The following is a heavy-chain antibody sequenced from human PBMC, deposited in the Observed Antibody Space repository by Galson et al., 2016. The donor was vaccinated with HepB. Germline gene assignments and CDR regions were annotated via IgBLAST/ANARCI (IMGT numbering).Heavy chain of an antibody. Sequence: ISSGGYYWSWIRQHPGKGLEWIGYILYSGSTYYNPSLESRVTISVDTSKNQFSLKLSSFTAADTAVYYCARVRYDRSGAYLGFDYWGQGTLVTVSS. CDR3: ARVRYDRSGAYLGFDY. J-gene: IGHJ4*02. CDR2: ILYSGST. D-gene: IGHD3-22*01. CDR1: ISSGGYY. V-gene: IGHV4-31*02.